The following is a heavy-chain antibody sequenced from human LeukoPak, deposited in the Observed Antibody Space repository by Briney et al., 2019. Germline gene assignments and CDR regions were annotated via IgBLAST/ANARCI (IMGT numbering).Heavy chain of an antibody. D-gene: IGHD2-2*01. CDR1: GGSISSGGYY. Sequence: SQTLSLTCTVSGGSISSGGYYWSWIRQPPGKGLEWIGYIYHSGSTYYNPSLKSRVTISVDRSKNQFSLKLSSVTAADTAVYYCARDYQLLSSAFDIWGQGTMVTVSS. CDR2: IYHSGST. V-gene: IGHV4-30-2*01. J-gene: IGHJ3*02. CDR3: ARDYQLLSSAFDI.